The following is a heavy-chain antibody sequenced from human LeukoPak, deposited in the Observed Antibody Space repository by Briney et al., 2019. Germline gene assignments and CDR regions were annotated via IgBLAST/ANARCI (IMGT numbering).Heavy chain of an antibody. J-gene: IGHJ4*02. D-gene: IGHD3-3*01. CDR2: IRYDGSNK. CDR1: GFTFSGSG. CDR3: ARDYGFWSGYYSPTRGYFGY. V-gene: IGHV3-30*02. Sequence: TGGSLRLSCAASGFTFSGSGMHWVRQAPGKGLEWVTFIRYDGSNKYYTDSVKGRFTISRDNSENTLYLQMDSLRAEDTAVYYCARDYGFWSGYYSPTRGYFGYWGQGTLVTVSS.